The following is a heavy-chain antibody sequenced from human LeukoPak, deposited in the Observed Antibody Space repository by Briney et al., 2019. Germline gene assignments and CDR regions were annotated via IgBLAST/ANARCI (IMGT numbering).Heavy chain of an antibody. V-gene: IGHV4-34*01. D-gene: IGHD3-3*01. CDR3: ARGDYDFWSGYYPRFDY. J-gene: IGHJ4*02. CDR2: INRSGST. CDR1: GGSFSGYY. Sequence: SETLSLTCAVYGGSFSGYYWSWIRQPPGKGLEWIGEINRSGSTNYNPSLKSRVTISVDTSKNQFSLKLSSVTAADTAVYYCARGDYDFWSGYYPRFDYWGQGTLVTVSS.